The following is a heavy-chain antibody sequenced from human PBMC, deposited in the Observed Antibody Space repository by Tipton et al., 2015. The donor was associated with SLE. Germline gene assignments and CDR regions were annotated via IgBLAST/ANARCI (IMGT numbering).Heavy chain of an antibody. Sequence: SLRLSCEASGFTFSSYAMSWVRQAPGKGLDWISTIRRSGGSTYYADSVKGRFTVSRDDSRNTLYLQMNSLRAEDTAVYYCAKDRPDNWNDARFDYWGQGTLVTVSS. J-gene: IGHJ4*02. CDR1: GFTFSSYA. D-gene: IGHD1-20*01. CDR2: IRRSGGST. V-gene: IGHV3-23*01. CDR3: AKDRPDNWNDARFDY.